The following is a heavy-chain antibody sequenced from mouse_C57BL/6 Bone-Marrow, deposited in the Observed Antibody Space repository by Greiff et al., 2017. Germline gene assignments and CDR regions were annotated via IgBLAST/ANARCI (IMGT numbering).Heavy chain of an antibody. V-gene: IGHV2-9-1*01. CDR3: ARNPPIYYYGSSYGYWYFDV. Sequence: VQLKESGPGLVAPSQSLSITCTVSGFSLTSYAISWVRQPPGKGLEWLGVIWTGGGTNYNSALKSRLSISKDNSKSQVFLKMNSLQTDDTARYXCARNPPIYYYGSSYGYWYFDVWGTGTTVTVSS. D-gene: IGHD1-1*01. CDR2: IWTGGGT. J-gene: IGHJ1*03. CDR1: GFSLTSYA.